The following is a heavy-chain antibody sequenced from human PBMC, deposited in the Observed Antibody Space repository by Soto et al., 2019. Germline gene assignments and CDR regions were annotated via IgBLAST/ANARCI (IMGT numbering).Heavy chain of an antibody. CDR1: GFTFTRYS. CDR3: ARDRGYDAHDYYYNAMDV. J-gene: IGHJ6*02. V-gene: IGHV3-21*01. CDR2: ISSTTNYI. Sequence: GWSLRLSCAASGFTFTRYSMNWVRQAPGKGLEWVSSISSTTNYIYYGDSMKGRFTISRDNAKNSLYLQMNSLRAEDTAVYYCARDRGYDAHDYYYNAMDVWGQGTTVTVSS. D-gene: IGHD2-15*01.